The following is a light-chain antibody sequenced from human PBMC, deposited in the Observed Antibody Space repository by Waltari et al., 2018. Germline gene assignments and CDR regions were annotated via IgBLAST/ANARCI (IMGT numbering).Light chain of an antibody. Sequence: EIVLTQSPATLSLSPGERATLSCRASQSVSSYLAWSNQKPGQAPRLLIYDASNRATGIPARFSGSGSGTDFTLTISSLEPEDVAVYYCQQRSNWPPTLTFGGGTKVEIK. CDR2: DAS. CDR1: QSVSSY. J-gene: IGKJ4*01. V-gene: IGKV3-11*01. CDR3: QQRSNWPPTLT.